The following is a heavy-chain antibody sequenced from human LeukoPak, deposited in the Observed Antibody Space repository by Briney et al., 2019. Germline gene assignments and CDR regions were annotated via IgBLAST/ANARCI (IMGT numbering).Heavy chain of an antibody. CDR1: GYSFTSYW. V-gene: IGHV5-51*01. CDR3: ATTYYYDSSGYYWDVFDI. D-gene: IGHD3-22*01. Sequence: GESLKISCKGSGYSFTSYWIGWVRQMPGKGLEWMGIIYPGDSDTRYSPSFQGQVTISADKSISTAYLQWSSLKASDTAMYYCATTYYYDSSGYYWDVFDIWGQGTMVTVSS. J-gene: IGHJ3*02. CDR2: IYPGDSDT.